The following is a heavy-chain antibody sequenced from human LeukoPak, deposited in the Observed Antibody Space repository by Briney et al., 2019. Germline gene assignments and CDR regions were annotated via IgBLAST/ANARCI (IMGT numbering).Heavy chain of an antibody. J-gene: IGHJ4*02. Sequence: GGSLRLSCAASGFTVSSNYMSWVRQAPGKGLEWVSAISGSGGSTYYADSVKGRFTISRDNSKNTLYLQMNSLRAEDTAVYYCAKPPRVVTAIQEFDYWGQGTLVTVSS. CDR3: AKPPRVVTAIQEFDY. D-gene: IGHD2-21*02. V-gene: IGHV3-23*01. CDR1: GFTVSSNY. CDR2: ISGSGGST.